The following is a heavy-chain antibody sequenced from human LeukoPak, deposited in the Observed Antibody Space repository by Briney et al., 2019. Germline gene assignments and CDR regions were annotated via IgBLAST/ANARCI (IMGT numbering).Heavy chain of an antibody. Sequence: ASVKVSSKVSRYTLSDLAMHWVRQAPGKGLEWMGGLDPEDGEAIYAQPLQGRVTMTEDTSSATAYMVLSSLRSEDTAVYYCATRNFGDYGAFDIWGQGTMVTVSS. V-gene: IGHV1-24*01. D-gene: IGHD4-17*01. CDR1: RYTLSDLA. CDR2: LDPEDGEA. CDR3: ATRNFGDYGAFDI. J-gene: IGHJ3*02.